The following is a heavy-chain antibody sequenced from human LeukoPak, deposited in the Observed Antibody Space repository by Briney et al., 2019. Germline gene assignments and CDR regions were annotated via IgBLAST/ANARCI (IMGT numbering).Heavy chain of an antibody. V-gene: IGHV5-51*01. CDR2: IYPGDSDT. J-gene: IGHJ4*02. CDR1: GYSFTSHW. CDR3: AILPEQLGHYFDY. Sequence: GESLKISCKGSGYSFTSHWIGWVRQMPGEGLEWMGIIYPGDSDTRYSPSFQGQVTISADKSISTAYLQWSSLKASDTAMYYCAILPEQLGHYFDYWGQGTLVTVSS. D-gene: IGHD1-1*01.